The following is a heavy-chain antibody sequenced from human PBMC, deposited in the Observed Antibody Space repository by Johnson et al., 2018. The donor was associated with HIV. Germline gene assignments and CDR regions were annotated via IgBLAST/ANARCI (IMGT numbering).Heavy chain of an antibody. V-gene: IGHV3-30*03. Sequence: QVQLVESGGGLVQPGGSLRLSCPASGFTFSSYWMNWVRQAPGKGLEWVAVISYDGSNKYFADSVKGRFTISRDNSKNTLYLQINSLRAEDTAVYYCARDRRVATITEGFDIWGQGTMVTVSS. J-gene: IGHJ3*02. CDR1: GFTFSSYW. CDR3: ARDRRVATITEGFDI. D-gene: IGHD5-12*01. CDR2: ISYDGSNK.